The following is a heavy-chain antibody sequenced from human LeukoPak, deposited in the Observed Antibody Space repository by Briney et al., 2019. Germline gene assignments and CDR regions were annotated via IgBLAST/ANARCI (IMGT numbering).Heavy chain of an antibody. CDR2: IYYSGNT. CDR3: AGLYGSGSYYGY. D-gene: IGHD3-10*01. V-gene: IGHV4-39*01. J-gene: IGHJ4*02. Sequence: PSETLSLTCTVSGDSISSSSYYWGWIRQPPGKGLKWIGNIYYSGNTYYNPSLKSRVTISVDTSKNQFSLKLSSVTAADTAVYYCAGLYGSGSYYGYWGQGTLVTVSS. CDR1: GDSISSSSYY.